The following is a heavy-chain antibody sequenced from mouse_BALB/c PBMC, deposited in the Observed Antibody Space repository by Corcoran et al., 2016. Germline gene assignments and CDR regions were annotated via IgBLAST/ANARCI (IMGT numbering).Heavy chain of an antibody. CDR1: GYTITNYG. V-gene: IGHV9-3-1*01. CDR3: ARFYYDYRDFDY. CDR2: INTYTGEP. D-gene: IGHD2-4*01. Sequence: QIQLVQSGPELKKPGETVKISCKASGYTITNYGMNWVKQAPGKGLKWMGWINTYTGEPTYADDFKGRFAFSLETSASTAYLQINNLKNEDTATYFCARFYYDYRDFDYWGQGTTLTVSS. J-gene: IGHJ2*01.